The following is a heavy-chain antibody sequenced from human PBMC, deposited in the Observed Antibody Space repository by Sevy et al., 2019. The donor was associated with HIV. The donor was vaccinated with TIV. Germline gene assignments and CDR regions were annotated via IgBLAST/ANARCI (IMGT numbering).Heavy chain of an antibody. D-gene: IGHD3-22*01. V-gene: IGHV1-18*01. J-gene: IGHJ4*02. CDR3: GRDRYYDSSGYFDY. CDR2: ISPYNGNT. Sequence: ASVKVSCKASGYTFINYGFSWVRQAPGQGLEWMGWISPYNGNTKFAKMVQGRVTMTIDKSTSTVYMELRSLRSEDTAVYYCGRDRYYDSSGYFDYWGQGTLVTVSS. CDR1: GYTFINYG.